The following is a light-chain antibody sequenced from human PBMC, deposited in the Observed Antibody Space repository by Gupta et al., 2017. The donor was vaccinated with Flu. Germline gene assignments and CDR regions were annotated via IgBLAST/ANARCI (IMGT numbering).Light chain of an antibody. CDR3: GTWDSRLSAAV. J-gene: IGLJ7*01. V-gene: IGLV1-51*01. CDR2: YNN. CDR1: SSNIGNNY. Sequence: QSVLTPPPSVSAAPGQKVTITCSGSSSNIGNNYVSWYQQLPGTTPKLLIYYNNKRPSGIPDRFSGSKSGTSATLGITGLQTGDEADDYCGTWDSRLSAAVFGGGTQLTVL.